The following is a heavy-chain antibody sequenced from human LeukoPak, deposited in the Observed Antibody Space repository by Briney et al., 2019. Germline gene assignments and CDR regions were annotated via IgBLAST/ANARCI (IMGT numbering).Heavy chain of an antibody. D-gene: IGHD1-26*01. J-gene: IGHJ5*02. CDR3: AREGGSYPYNWFDP. CDR2: IKQDGNEI. Sequence: GGSLRLSCAASGFTFSTYWMSWVRQAPGKGLEWVANIKQDGNEIYYVDSVKGRFTISRDNAKNSLYLQMNSLRAEDTAMYYCAREGGSYPYNWFDPWGQGTLVTASS. CDR1: GFTFSTYW. V-gene: IGHV3-7*01.